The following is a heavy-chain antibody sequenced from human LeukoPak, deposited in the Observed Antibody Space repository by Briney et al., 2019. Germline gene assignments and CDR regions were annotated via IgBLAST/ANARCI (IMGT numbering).Heavy chain of an antibody. Sequence: GASVKVSCKASGYTLSGFYIHWVRQAPGQGLEWMGRIRPDDGATNYAQKIQGRVTLTRDTSISTSYMELSSLTSDDTAVYFCARAGVVAGSSRGWFDPWGHGTQVTVSS. CDR3: ARAGVVAGSSRGWFDP. J-gene: IGHJ5*02. D-gene: IGHD6-19*01. CDR2: IRPDDGAT. V-gene: IGHV1-2*06. CDR1: GYTLSGFY.